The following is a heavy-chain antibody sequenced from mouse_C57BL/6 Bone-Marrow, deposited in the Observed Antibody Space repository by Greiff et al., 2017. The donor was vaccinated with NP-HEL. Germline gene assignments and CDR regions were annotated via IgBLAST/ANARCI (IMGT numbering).Heavy chain of an antibody. J-gene: IGHJ4*01. CDR3: RTMITQGFYYAMDY. CDR1: GYSFTGYY. CDR2: INPSTGGT. V-gene: IGHV1-42*01. D-gene: IGHD2-4*01. Sequence: VQLQQSGPELVKPEASVKISCKASGYSFTGYYMNWVKQSPEKSLEWIGEINPSTGGTTYNQKFKAKATLTVDKSSSTAYMQLKSLTSEDSAVYYCRTMITQGFYYAMDYWGQGTSVTVSS.